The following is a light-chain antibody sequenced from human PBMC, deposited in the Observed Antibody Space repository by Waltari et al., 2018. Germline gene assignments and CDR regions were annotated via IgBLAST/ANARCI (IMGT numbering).Light chain of an antibody. J-gene: IGKJ1*01. CDR3: QQYGSSPT. CDR2: GAS. V-gene: IGKV3-20*01. CDR1: QSFINDF. Sequence: EIVLTQSPGTLSLSPGERATLSCRASQSFINDFLAWYQPTPGQAPRLLIYGASSRATGVPDRFTGSGSGTDFTLTISRLEPEDFAIYYCQQYGSSPTFGQGTKVEIK.